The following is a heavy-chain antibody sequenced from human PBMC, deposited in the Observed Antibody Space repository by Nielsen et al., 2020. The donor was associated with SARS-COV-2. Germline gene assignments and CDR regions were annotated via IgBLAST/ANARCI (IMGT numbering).Heavy chain of an antibody. V-gene: IGHV3-21*01. CDR1: GFTFSSYS. CDR3: AITPPPYSSGRDY. CDR2: ISSSSSYI. D-gene: IGHD6-19*01. J-gene: IGHJ4*02. Sequence: GESLKISCAASGFTFSSYSMNWVRQAPGKGLEWVSSISSSSSYIYYADSVKGRFTISRDNAKNSLYLQMNSLRAEDTAVYYCAITPPPYSSGRDYWGQGTLVTVSS.